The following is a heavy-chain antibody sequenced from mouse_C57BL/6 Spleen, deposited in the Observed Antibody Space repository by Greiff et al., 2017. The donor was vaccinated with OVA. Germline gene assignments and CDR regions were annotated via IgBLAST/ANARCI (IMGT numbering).Heavy chain of an antibody. CDR3: AGSYYSNHQAWFAY. CDR1: GYAFSSSW. V-gene: IGHV1-82*01. CDR2: IYPGDGDT. Sequence: VQLKQSGPELVKPGASVKISCKASGYAFSSSWMNWVKQRPGKGLEWIGRIYPGDGDTNYNGKFKGKATLTADKSSSTANMQLSSLTSEDSAVYFCAGSYYSNHQAWFAYWGQGTLVTVSA. D-gene: IGHD2-5*01. J-gene: IGHJ3*01.